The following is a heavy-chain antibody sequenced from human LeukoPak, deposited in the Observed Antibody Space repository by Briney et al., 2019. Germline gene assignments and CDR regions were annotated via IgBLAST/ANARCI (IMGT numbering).Heavy chain of an antibody. Sequence: SETLSLTCTVSGDSITDYYWTWIRQPPGKGLEWIGYFYYTGSTNYNPSLKSRVTISVDTSKNQFSLKLSSVTAADTAVYYCARGYDGSGYYYRNWYFDLWGRGTLVTVSS. J-gene: IGHJ2*01. CDR3: ARGYDGSGYYYRNWYFDL. D-gene: IGHD3-22*01. CDR2: FYYTGST. CDR1: GDSITDYY. V-gene: IGHV4-59*08.